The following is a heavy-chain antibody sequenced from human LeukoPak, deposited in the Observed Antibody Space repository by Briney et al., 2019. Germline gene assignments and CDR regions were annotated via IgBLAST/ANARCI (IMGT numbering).Heavy chain of an antibody. J-gene: IGHJ4*02. V-gene: IGHV3-23*01. CDR2: ISGSGGST. CDR3: AKDLLLWFGESN. CDR1: GFTFSTYG. D-gene: IGHD3-10*01. Sequence: GGTLRLSCEASGFTFSTYGINWVRQAPGKGLEWVSAISGSGGSTYYADSVKGRFTISRDNSKNTLWLQMNSLKGEDTAVYYCAKDLLLWFGESNWGQGTLVTVSS.